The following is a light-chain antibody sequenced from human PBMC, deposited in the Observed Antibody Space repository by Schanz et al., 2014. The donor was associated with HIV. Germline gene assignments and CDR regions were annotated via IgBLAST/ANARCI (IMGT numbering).Light chain of an antibody. CDR2: KTN. Sequence: QSVLPQPPSASGTPGQRVTISCSGSGSNIGSNSVYWYQQLPGTAPKLLIYKTNQRPSGVLDRFSGSKSGTSASLAISGLRSEDEADYYCAAWDDSLNRFYVFGTGTKLTVL. CDR1: GSNIGSNS. V-gene: IGLV1-47*01. J-gene: IGLJ1*01. CDR3: AAWDDSLNRFYV.